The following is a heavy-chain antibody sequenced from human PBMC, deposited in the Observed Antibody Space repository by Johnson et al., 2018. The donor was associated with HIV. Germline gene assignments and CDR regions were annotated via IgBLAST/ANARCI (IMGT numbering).Heavy chain of an antibody. Sequence: QVQLVESGGGVVQPGRSLRLSCAVSGFTFSSYAMHWVRQAPGKGLEWAAVISYDGSKKYYADSVKGRFTISRDNSKNTLYLQMNSLRAEDTAVYYCAKGMDYYDSSGYYRRVYDAFDIWGQGTMVTVSS. D-gene: IGHD3-22*01. V-gene: IGHV3-30*04. CDR3: AKGMDYYDSSGYYRRVYDAFDI. CDR2: ISYDGSKK. J-gene: IGHJ3*02. CDR1: GFTFSSYA.